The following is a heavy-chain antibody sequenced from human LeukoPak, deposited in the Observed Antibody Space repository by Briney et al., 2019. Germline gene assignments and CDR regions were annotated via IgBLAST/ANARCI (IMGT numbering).Heavy chain of an antibody. CDR1: GGSISSYY. CDR3: ARHFTGSGYYYDLYYFDY. V-gene: IGHV4-59*08. D-gene: IGHD3-22*01. J-gene: IGHJ4*02. Sequence: SETLSPTCTVSGGSISSYYWSWIRQPPGKGLGWVGYIYYSGIINYNPSLKSRVTISVDTSKNQFSLNLSSVTAADTDVYYCARHFTGSGYYYDLYYFDYWGQGTLVTVSS. CDR2: IYYSGII.